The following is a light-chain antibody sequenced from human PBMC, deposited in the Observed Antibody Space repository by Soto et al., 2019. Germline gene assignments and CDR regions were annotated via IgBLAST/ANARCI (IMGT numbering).Light chain of an antibody. CDR1: QSISIW. CDR3: QHWNDYLLT. J-gene: IGKJ1*01. V-gene: IGKV1-5*03. CDR2: KTS. Sequence: DIHMTQSPSTLSASVGDRVTITCRASQSISIWLAWYQQKPGKAPNLLIYKTSSLETGVPSRFSGIVSGIEVTLTIGSLQPDDFATYYCQHWNDYLLTFDQGNKVEVK.